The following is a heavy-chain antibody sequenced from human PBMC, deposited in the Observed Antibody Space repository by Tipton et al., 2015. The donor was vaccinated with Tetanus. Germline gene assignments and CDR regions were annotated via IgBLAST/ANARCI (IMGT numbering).Heavy chain of an antibody. CDR3: ARGGGDNLNFWPD. D-gene: IGHD1-7*01. CDR2: LSYIGTT. J-gene: IGHJ4*02. V-gene: IGHV4-4*02. Sequence: TLSLTCAVSGDFISSSNWWSWVRQPPGKGLEWIGYLSYIGTTNYNPSLESRVTISSDTSRNQFSLRLSSITAADTAIYYCARGGGDNLNFWPDWGQGTLVTVFS. CDR1: GDFISSSNW.